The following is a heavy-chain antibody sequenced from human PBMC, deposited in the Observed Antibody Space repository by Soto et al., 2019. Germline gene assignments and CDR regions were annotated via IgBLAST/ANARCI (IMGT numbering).Heavy chain of an antibody. Sequence: SIAASKFIVKSDHVNLVRQDPGKGLEWISYISSSSSDIYYADSVKGRFTISRDNAKKSLYLQVNSLRDEDTAVYYCAGGRITLRTWGQGTPVTVSS. CDR2: ISSSSSDI. V-gene: IGHV3-48*02. CDR1: KFIVKSDH. CDR3: AGGRITLRT. J-gene: IGHJ5*02. D-gene: IGHD3-22*01.